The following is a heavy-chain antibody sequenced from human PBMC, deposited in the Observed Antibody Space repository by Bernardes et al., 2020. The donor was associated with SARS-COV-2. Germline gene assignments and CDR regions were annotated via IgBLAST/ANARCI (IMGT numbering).Heavy chain of an antibody. D-gene: IGHD2-8*01. CDR1: GFSFSSYA. J-gene: IGHJ4*02. CDR2: ISGSGGLT. V-gene: IGHV3-23*01. Sequence: GGSLRLSCAASGFSFSSYAMSWVRQAPGKGLEWVSVISGSGGLTNYADSVRGRFTISRDNSKNTLYLQMNSLRAEDTAVYYCAKGYCPNGICYLEYWGQGTLVTVSS. CDR3: AKGYCPNGICYLEY.